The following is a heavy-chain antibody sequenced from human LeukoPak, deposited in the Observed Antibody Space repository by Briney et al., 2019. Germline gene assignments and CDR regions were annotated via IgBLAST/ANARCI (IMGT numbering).Heavy chain of an antibody. V-gene: IGHV3-23*01. D-gene: IGHD1-26*01. CDR2: ISGSGGST. CDR3: ARDPYSGNLGPTYYYYMDV. CDR1: GFTFSSYA. Sequence: GGSLRLSCAASGFTFSSYAMSWVRQAPGKGLEWASAISGSGGSTYYADSVKGRFTISRDNSKNTLYLQMNSLRDDDTAVYYCARDPYSGNLGPTYYYYMDVWGKGTTVTVSS. J-gene: IGHJ6*03.